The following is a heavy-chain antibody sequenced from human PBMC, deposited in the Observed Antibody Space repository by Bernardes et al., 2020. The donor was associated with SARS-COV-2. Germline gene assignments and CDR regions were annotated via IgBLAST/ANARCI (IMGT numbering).Heavy chain of an antibody. D-gene: IGHD3-10*01. Sequence: SETLSLTCTVSDGSMTSYYWSWIRQPPGRGLEWIAYIFYNGDTNYTPSLESRVTISVDTSKNQFSLKLTSATAADTAVYFCARMRPGQLLWDYWGQGALVTVSS. CDR1: DGSMTSYY. CDR3: ARMRPGQLLWDY. V-gene: IGHV4-59*12. J-gene: IGHJ4*02. CDR2: IFYNGDT.